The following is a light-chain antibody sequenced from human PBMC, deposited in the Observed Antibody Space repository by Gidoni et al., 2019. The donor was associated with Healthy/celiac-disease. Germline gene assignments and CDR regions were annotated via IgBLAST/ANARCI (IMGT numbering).Light chain of an antibody. CDR1: QSVSSN. J-gene: IGKJ4*01. Sequence: EIVMTQSPATLSVSPGERATLSCRASQSVSSNLAWYQQKPGQAPRLLISGASTRATGITARFSGSGSGTEFTLTISSLQSEDFAVYYCQQYNNWLTFGGGTKVEIK. CDR3: QQYNNWLT. V-gene: IGKV3-15*01. CDR2: GAS.